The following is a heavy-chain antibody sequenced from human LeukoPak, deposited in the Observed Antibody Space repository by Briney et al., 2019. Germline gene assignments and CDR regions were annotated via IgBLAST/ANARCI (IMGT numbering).Heavy chain of an antibody. CDR1: GGSISSYF. CDR2: MHHSGSA. CDR3: ARDSFYYGSGSYDWFDP. J-gene: IGHJ5*02. D-gene: IGHD3-10*01. Sequence: PSETLSLTCTVSGGSISSYFWSWVRQSPGKGLEWIGFMHHSGSANSNPSLKSRVTISMDTSKNQFSLQLNSVTPEDTAVYYCARDSFYYGSGSYDWFDPWGQGSLVTVSS. V-gene: IGHV4-59*12.